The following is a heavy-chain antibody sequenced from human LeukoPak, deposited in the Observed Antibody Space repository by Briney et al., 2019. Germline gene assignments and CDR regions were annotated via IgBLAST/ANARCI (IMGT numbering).Heavy chain of an antibody. CDR2: INSDGRST. CDR1: GFTFSRYW. V-gene: IGHV3-74*01. J-gene: IGHJ4*02. CDR3: VRGADTGYSSDS. D-gene: IGHD3-9*01. Sequence: QPWGSLRLSCVASGFTFSRYWMHWVRQAPGKGLVWVSRINSDGRSTNYADSVKGRFSISRDNAENTLYLQMNSLRVEDTAVYYCVRGADTGYSSDSWGQGTLVTVSS.